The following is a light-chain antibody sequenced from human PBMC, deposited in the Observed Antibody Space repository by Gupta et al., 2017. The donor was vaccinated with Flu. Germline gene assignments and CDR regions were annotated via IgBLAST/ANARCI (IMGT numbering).Light chain of an antibody. CDR3: QQYNNWPPGT. J-gene: IGKJ1*01. CDR1: QSISSK. V-gene: IGKV3-15*01. CDR2: GAS. Sequence: EIVMTQSPAILSVSPGERATLSCRASQSISSKLAWYQQKPGQSPRLLIYGASTRATGIPARLSGSGSGTEFTLTISSLQSEDFAVYYCQQYNNWPPGTFGQGTKVEIK.